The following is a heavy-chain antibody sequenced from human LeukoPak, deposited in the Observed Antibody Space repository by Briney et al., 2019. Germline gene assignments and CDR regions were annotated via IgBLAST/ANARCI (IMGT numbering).Heavy chain of an antibody. V-gene: IGHV3-74*01. D-gene: IGHD6-13*01. J-gene: IGHJ4*02. CDR2: INSDGSSI. Sequence: GGSLRLSCAASGFTFSSHWMHWVRQAPGKGLVWVSRINSDGSSISYADSVKGRFTISRDNAKNSLYLQMNSLRAEDTAVYYCARDPSYSSSWVDYWGQGTLVTVSS. CDR3: ARDPSYSSSWVDY. CDR1: GFTFSSHW.